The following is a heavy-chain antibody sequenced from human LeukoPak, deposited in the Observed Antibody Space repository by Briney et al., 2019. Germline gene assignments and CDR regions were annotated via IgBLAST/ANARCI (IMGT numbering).Heavy chain of an antibody. D-gene: IGHD3-3*01. Sequence: GGSLRLSCAASGFTFSSYAMSWVRQAPGKGLEWVSAISGSGGSTYYADSVKGRFTISRDNSKNTLYLQMNSLRAEDTAVYYCAKGQDTRLYDFWSGYCYGMDVWGQGTTVTVSS. V-gene: IGHV3-23*01. J-gene: IGHJ6*02. CDR2: ISGSGGST. CDR1: GFTFSSYA. CDR3: AKGQDTRLYDFWSGYCYGMDV.